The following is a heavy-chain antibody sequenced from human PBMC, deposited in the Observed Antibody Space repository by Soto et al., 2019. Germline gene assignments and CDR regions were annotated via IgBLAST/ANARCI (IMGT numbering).Heavy chain of an antibody. D-gene: IGHD6-6*01. CDR2: IIPILGIA. CDR3: ARDPYSSSLYYGMDV. J-gene: IGHJ6*02. CDR1: GGTFSSYA. Sequence: ASVKVSCKASGGTFSSYAISWVRQAPGQGLEWMGGIIPILGIANYAKKFQGRVTITADKSTSTAYMELSSLRSEDTAVYYCARDPYSSSLYYGMDVWGQGTTVTVSS. V-gene: IGHV1-69*10.